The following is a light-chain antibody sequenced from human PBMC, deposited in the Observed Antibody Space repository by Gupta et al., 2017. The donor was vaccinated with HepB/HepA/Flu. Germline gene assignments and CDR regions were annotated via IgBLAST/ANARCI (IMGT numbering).Light chain of an antibody. J-gene: IGKJ5*01. CDR2: SAS. CDR1: QSVTNRF. V-gene: IGKV3-20*01. Sequence: EIVLTQSPGTLSLSPGERATLSCRASQSVTNRFLAWYQQKPGQAPRLLIYSASTRATGIPDRFSGSGSGTDFTLTISRLEPEDFVVYYCQQYGGSPPVTFGQGTRLEIK. CDR3: QQYGGSPPVT.